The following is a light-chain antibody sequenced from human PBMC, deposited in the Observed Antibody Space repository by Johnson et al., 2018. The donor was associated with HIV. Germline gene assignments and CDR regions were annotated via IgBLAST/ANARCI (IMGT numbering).Light chain of an antibody. CDR1: SSNIGNNY. Sequence: QSVLTQPPSVSAAPGQKVTISCSGSSSNIGNNYVSWYQQLPGRAPKLLIYDNNKRPSGIPDRFSGSKSGTSATLGITGLQTGDEADYYCGTWYSSLRVGFFGTGTNVTVL. J-gene: IGLJ1*01. CDR3: GTWYSSLRVGF. CDR2: DNN. V-gene: IGLV1-51*01.